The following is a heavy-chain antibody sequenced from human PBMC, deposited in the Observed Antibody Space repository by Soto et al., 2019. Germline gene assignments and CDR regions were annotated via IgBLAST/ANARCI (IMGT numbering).Heavy chain of an antibody. V-gene: IGHV1-18*04. CDR2: ISAYNGNT. Sequence: ASVKVSCKASGYTFTCYGISWVRQAPGQGLESMGWISAYNGNTNYAQKLQGRVTMTTDTSTSKAYMELRSVRSDDTAVDYCARVGMVVAATPIDYWGQGTLVTVSS. CDR1: GYTFTCYG. J-gene: IGHJ4*02. D-gene: IGHD2-15*01. CDR3: ARVGMVVAATPIDY.